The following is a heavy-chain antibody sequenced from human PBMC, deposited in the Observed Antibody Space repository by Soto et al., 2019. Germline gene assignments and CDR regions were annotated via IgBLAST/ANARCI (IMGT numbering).Heavy chain of an antibody. V-gene: IGHV4-4*02. J-gene: IGHJ5*02. CDR2: IYHSGST. CDR3: ARDYYGSGTNNWSDP. D-gene: IGHD3-10*01. Sequence: SETLALTCAVSGGTISISNWSSCVRQPPGKGLEWIGEIYHSGSTNYNPSLKSRVTISVDKSKNQFSLKLSSVTAADTDVYYCARDYYGSGTNNWSDPWSQGIWVTVSS. CDR1: GGTISISNW.